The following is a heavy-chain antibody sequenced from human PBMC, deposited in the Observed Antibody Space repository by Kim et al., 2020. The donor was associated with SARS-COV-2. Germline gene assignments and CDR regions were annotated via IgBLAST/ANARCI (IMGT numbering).Heavy chain of an antibody. CDR3: ARDLAYCGGDCSPEGYFQH. Sequence: SETLSLTCTVSGGSISSSSYYWGWIRQPPGKGLEWIGSIYYSGSTYYNPSLKSRVTISVDTSKNQFSLKLSSVTAADTAVYYCARDLAYCGGDCSPEGYFQHWGQGTLVTVSS. J-gene: IGHJ1*01. CDR2: IYYSGST. CDR1: GGSISSSSYY. D-gene: IGHD2-21*02. V-gene: IGHV4-39*07.